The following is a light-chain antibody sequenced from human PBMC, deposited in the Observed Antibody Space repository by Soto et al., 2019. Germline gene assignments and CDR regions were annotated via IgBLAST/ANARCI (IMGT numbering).Light chain of an antibody. CDR1: QSVSSN. J-gene: IGKJ5*01. CDR2: GAS. V-gene: IGKV3-15*01. Sequence: EIVMTQSPATLSVSPGERATLSCRASQSVSSNLAWYQQKPGQAPSLLIYGASTRATGTPARFSGSGSGTEFTLTISSVESEDFAIYYCQQHNDWPTFGQGTRLEIK. CDR3: QQHNDWPT.